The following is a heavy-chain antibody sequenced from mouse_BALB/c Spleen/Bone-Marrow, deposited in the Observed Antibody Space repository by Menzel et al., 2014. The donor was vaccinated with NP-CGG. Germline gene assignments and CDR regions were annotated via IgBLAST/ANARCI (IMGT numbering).Heavy chain of an antibody. Sequence: EVQLQESGPELVKPGASVKMSCKASGYTFTDYYMDWVKQSHGESFEWIGRVNPYNGGTSYNQKFKGKATLTVDKSSTTAYMELNSLTSEDSAVYYCARGGYRDCWGQGTTLTVSS. CDR3: ARGGYRDC. CDR2: VNPYNGGT. J-gene: IGHJ2*01. D-gene: IGHD2-2*01. CDR1: GYTFTDYY. V-gene: IGHV1-19*01.